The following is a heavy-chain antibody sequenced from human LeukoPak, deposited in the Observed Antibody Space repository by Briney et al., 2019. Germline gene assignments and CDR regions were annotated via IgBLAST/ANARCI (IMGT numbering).Heavy chain of an antibody. CDR2: ISYDGSNK. J-gene: IGHJ6*02. V-gene: IGHV3-30*03. CDR3: ARDPDGLYGMDV. CDR1: GFTVSSNY. D-gene: IGHD1-14*01. Sequence: GGSLRLSCAASGFTVSSNYMSWVRQAPGKGLEWVAVISYDGSNKYYADSVKGRFTISRDNSKNTLYLQMNSLRAEDTAVYYCARDPDGLYGMDVWGQGTTVTVSS.